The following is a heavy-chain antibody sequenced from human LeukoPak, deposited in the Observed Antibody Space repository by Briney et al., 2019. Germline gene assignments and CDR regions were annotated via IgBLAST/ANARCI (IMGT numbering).Heavy chain of an antibody. J-gene: IGHJ4*02. CDR1: GGTFSSYA. CDR3: ARLSGYSYGYDYFDY. Sequence: SVKVSCKASGGTFSSYAIGWVRQAPGQGLEWMGGIIPIFGTANYAQKFQGRVTITADESTSTAYMELSSLRSEDTAVYYCARLSGYSYGYDYFDYWGQGTLVTVSS. CDR2: IIPIFGTA. D-gene: IGHD5-18*01. V-gene: IGHV1-69*13.